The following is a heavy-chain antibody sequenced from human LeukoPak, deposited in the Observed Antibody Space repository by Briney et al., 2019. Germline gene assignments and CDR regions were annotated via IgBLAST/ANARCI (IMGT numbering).Heavy chain of an antibody. D-gene: IGHD2-15*01. J-gene: IGHJ1*01. CDR2: INHSGST. CDR1: GGSFSGYY. CDR3: ARLARVGYCNGGSCRYFQH. Sequence: PSETLSLTCAVYGGSFSGYYWSWIRQPPGKGLEWIGEINHSGSTNYNPSLKSRVTISVDTSKNQFSLKLSSVTAADTAVYYCARLARVGYCNGGSCRYFQHWGQGTLVTVSS. V-gene: IGHV4-34*01.